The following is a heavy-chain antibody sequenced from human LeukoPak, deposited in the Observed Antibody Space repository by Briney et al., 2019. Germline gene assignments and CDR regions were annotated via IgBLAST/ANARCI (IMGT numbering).Heavy chain of an antibody. J-gene: IGHJ4*02. CDR1: GYTFTNYY. CDR2: TNPSGGST. Sequence: ASVKVSCKASGYTFTNYYIHWVRQAPGQGLEWMGLTNPSGGSTSYAQEFQGRVTMTRDTSTSTVYMELSSLRSEDTAVYYCARSYDSSGYTYFDYWGQGTLVTVSS. D-gene: IGHD3-22*01. CDR3: ARSYDSSGYTYFDY. V-gene: IGHV1-46*01.